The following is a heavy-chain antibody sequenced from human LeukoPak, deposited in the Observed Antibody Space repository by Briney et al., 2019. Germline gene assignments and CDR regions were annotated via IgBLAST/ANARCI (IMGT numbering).Heavy chain of an antibody. V-gene: IGHV1-2*02. CDR2: INPNSGGT. D-gene: IGHD3-22*01. CDR1: GYTFTVYY. J-gene: IGHJ4*02. CDR3: AREGQWLNY. Sequence: GASVTVSFTSSGYTFTVYYMHWVRQAPGQGKGWMGWINPNSGGTNYAQKFQGRVTMTRDTSISTAYMELSRLRSDDTAVYYCAREGQWLNYWGQGTLVTVSS.